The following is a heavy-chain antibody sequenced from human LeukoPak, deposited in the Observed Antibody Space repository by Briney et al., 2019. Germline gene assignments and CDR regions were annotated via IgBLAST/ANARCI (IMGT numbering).Heavy chain of an antibody. CDR3: ARAVDYRNYFDY. J-gene: IGHJ4*02. CDR1: GDSMTRGGYY. V-gene: IGHV4-31*03. CDR2: IYHSGTT. D-gene: IGHD4-11*01. Sequence: SETLSLTCTVSGDSMTRGGYYWSWVRRHPGKGLEWAGFIYHSGTTFYNPSLESRATISVDTSQNQFSLKLTSVTAADTAVYYCARAVDYRNYFDYWGQGTLVTVSS.